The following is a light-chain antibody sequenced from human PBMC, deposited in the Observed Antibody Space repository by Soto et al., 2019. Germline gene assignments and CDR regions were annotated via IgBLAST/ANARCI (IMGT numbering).Light chain of an antibody. V-gene: IGKV1-39*01. CDR2: AAS. Sequence: DIQMTQSPSSLSASVGDRITITCRASQSITSHLNWYQQKPGKAPKLLIYAASSLQSGVPSRFSGSGSGTDFTLTISSLQPEDFGTYYCQQTYSTPRTFGQGTKVEVK. J-gene: IGKJ1*01. CDR1: QSITSH. CDR3: QQTYSTPRT.